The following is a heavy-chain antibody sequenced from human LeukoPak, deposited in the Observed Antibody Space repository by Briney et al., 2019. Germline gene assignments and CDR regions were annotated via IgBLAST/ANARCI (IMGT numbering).Heavy chain of an antibody. D-gene: IGHD3-10*01. CDR2: VSYDGSSK. CDR3: AREAVRGVLTFDY. CDR1: GFTFSNYG. J-gene: IGHJ4*02. Sequence: GGSLRLSCAASGFTFSNYGMHWVRQAPGKGLEWVTIVSYDGSSKYYADSVKGRFTISRDNAKNSLYLQMNSLRAEDTAVYYCAREAVRGVLTFDYWGQGTLVTVSS. V-gene: IGHV3-30*03.